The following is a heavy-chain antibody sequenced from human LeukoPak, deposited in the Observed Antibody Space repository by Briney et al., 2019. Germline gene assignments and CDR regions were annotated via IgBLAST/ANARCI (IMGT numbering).Heavy chain of an antibody. V-gene: IGHV3-23*01. J-gene: IGHJ4*02. CDR3: AKDKMRIAVAGTDY. CDR2: ISGSGGST. Sequence: GGSLRLSCAASGFTFSSYAMSWVRQAPGKGLEWVSAISGSGGSTYYADSVKGRFTISRDNSKNTLYLQMKSLRAEGTAVYYCAKDKMRIAVAGTDYWGQGTLVTVSS. CDR1: GFTFSSYA. D-gene: IGHD6-19*01.